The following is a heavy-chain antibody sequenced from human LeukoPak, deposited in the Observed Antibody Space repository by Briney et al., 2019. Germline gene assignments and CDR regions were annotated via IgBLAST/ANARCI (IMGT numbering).Heavy chain of an antibody. CDR1: GFTFSSYS. J-gene: IGHJ4*02. D-gene: IGHD2-21*01. Sequence: GSLRLSCAASGFTFSSYSMNWVRQAPGKGLEWVSSISSSSSYIYYADSVKGRFTISRDNAKNSLYLQMNSLRAEDTAVYYCARDAYCGGDCQISFDYWGQGTLVTVSS. CDR3: ARDAYCGGDCQISFDY. CDR2: ISSSSSYI. V-gene: IGHV3-21*01.